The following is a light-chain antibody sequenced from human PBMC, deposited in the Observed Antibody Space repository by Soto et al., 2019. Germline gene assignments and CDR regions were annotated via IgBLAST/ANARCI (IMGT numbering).Light chain of an antibody. V-gene: IGLV1-47*01. CDR2: RNN. Sequence: QSVLTRPPSASGTPGQRVTISCSGSSSNIGSNYVYWYQQLPGTAPKLLIYRNNQRPSGVPDRFSGSKSGTSASLAISGLRSEDEADYYCAAWDDSLSGPDVVFGGGTQLTVL. J-gene: IGLJ2*01. CDR1: SSNIGSNY. CDR3: AAWDDSLSGPDVV.